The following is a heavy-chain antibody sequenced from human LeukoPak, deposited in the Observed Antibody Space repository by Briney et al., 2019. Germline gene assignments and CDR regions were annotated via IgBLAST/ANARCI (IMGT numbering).Heavy chain of an antibody. V-gene: IGHV3-53*01. D-gene: IGHD5-18*01. J-gene: IGHJ4*02. CDR1: GFTVSSNY. CDR2: IYTVGNT. Sequence: GGSLRPSCAASGFTVSSNYMSWVRQAPGRGLEWVSVIYTVGNTYYAESVKGRFTISRDNSKNTLYLQMNSLRAEDTAVYYCARGYSYGYFDYWGRGTLVTVSS. CDR3: ARGYSYGYFDY.